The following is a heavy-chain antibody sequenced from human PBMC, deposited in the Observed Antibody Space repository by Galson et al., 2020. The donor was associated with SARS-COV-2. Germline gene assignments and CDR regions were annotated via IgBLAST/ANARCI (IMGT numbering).Heavy chain of an antibody. CDR2: ISGSGGHA. J-gene: IGHJ4*02. V-gene: IGHV3-23*01. D-gene: IGHD3-3*01. CDR1: GFNFNSYA. CDR3: AKTSPPSITIFGVAPDC. Sequence: GGSLRLSCKVSGFNFNSYAMTWVRQAPGRGLEWVSVISGSGGHAYYADSVKGRFTISRDNPKNTLYLQMNSLRAEDTTVYYCAKTSPPSITIFGVAPDCWGQGTLGTVSS.